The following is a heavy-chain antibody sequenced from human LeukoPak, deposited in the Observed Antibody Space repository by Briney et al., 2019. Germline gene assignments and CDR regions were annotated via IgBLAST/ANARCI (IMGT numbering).Heavy chain of an antibody. J-gene: IGHJ4*02. CDR2: MNPNSGRT. Sequence: GASVKVSCKASGYTLTSYDINWVRQATGQGLEWMGWMNPNSGRTGYAQNFQGRITITRNTSISTAYMELSSLRSEDTAVYYCARGPSSGIAVAGMNYWGQGTLVTVSS. CDR3: ARGPSSGIAVAGMNY. CDR1: GYTLTSYD. D-gene: IGHD6-19*01. V-gene: IGHV1-8*01.